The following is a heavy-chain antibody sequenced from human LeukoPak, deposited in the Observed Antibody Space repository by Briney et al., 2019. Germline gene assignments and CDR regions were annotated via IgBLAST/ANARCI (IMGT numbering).Heavy chain of an antibody. CDR2: IYTSGST. CDR3: ARDLWYYDILTGYSSYGMDV. J-gene: IGHJ6*02. Sequence: SETLSLTCTVSGGSISSYYWSWIRQPAGKGLEWIGRIYTSGSTNYNPSLKSRVTMSVDTSKNQFSLKLSSVTAADTAVYYCARDLWYYDILTGYSSYGMDVWGQGTTVTVSS. CDR1: GGSISSYY. D-gene: IGHD3-9*01. V-gene: IGHV4-4*07.